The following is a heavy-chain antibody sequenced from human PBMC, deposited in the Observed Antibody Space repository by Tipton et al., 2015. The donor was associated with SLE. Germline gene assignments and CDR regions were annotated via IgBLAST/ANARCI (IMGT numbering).Heavy chain of an antibody. V-gene: IGHV4-61*05. CDR2: IYYSGST. CDR3: ARVLYHYGMDV. Sequence: TLSLTCTVSGGSISSSSYYWGWIRQPPGKGLEWIGYIYYSGSTNYNPSLKSRVTISVDTSKNQFSLKLSSVTAADTAVYYCARVLYHYGMDVWGQGTTATVSS. CDR1: GGSISSSSYY. J-gene: IGHJ6*02.